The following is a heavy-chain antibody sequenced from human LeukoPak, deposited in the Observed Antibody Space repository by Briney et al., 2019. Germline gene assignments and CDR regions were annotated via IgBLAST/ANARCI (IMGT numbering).Heavy chain of an antibody. CDR3: ARDSVYWFLHYYYMDV. CDR1: GFTFSSYW. CDR2: IKQDGSEK. Sequence: PGGSLRLSCAASGFTFSSYWMSWVRQAPGKGLEWVANIKQDGSEKYYVDSVKGRFTISRDNAKNSLYLQMNSLRAEDTAVYYCARDSVYWFLHYYYMDVWGKGTTVTVSS. D-gene: IGHD2-8*02. J-gene: IGHJ6*03. V-gene: IGHV3-7*01.